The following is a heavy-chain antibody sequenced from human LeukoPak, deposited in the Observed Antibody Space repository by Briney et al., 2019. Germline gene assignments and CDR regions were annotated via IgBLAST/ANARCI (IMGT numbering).Heavy chain of an antibody. V-gene: IGHV4-34*01. CDR2: INHSGST. J-gene: IGHJ6*02. Sequence: SETLSLTCAVYGGSFSGYYWSWIRQPPGKGLEWIGEINHSGSTNYIPSLKSRVTISVDTSKNQFSLKLSSVTAADTAVYYCARANPRRVYYYGIDVWGQGTTVTVSS. CDR3: ARANPRRVYYYGIDV. CDR1: GGSFSGYY.